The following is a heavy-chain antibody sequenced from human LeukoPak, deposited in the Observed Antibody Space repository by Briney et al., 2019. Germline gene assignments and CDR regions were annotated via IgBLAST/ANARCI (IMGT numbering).Heavy chain of an antibody. CDR3: ARDHVYRTDY. CDR1: GFSFSNDW. J-gene: IGHJ4*02. Sequence: GGSLRLSCAASGFSFSNDWMCCVRHAPGKGLEWVANINQDESKKYYVDSVKGRFTISRDNAKNSLYLQMSSLRAEDTAVYYCARDHVYRTDYWGQGTLVTVSS. D-gene: IGHD5/OR15-5a*01. CDR2: INQDESKK. V-gene: IGHV3-7*01.